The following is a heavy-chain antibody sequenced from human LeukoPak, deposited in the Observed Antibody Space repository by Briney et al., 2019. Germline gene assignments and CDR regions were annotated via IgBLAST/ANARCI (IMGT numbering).Heavy chain of an antibody. Sequence: SETLSVTCSISGGSIGSSFWNWIRLSPEKGLEWIGYISYSGRTNYSPSLKSRVTISIDTSKNQLSLTLSSVTAADTALYYCARDRSGTYYTFDVWGQGTMVSVSA. CDR1: GGSIGSSF. V-gene: IGHV4-59*13. CDR3: ARDRSGTYYTFDV. CDR2: ISYSGRT. D-gene: IGHD1-26*01. J-gene: IGHJ3*01.